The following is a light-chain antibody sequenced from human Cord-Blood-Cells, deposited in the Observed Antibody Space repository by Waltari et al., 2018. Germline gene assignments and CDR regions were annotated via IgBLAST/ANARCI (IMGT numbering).Light chain of an antibody. J-gene: IGLJ2*01. CDR2: DVS. Sequence: HSALTQPRPSSTPPHQTVTSPRTPGSSDVGCYNYVSWYQQHPGKAPKLMIYDVSKRPSGVPDRFSGSKSGNTASLTISGLQAEDEADYYCCSYAGSYTVVFGGGTKLTVL. CDR1: SSDVGCYNY. CDR3: CSYAGSYTVV. V-gene: IGLV2-11*01.